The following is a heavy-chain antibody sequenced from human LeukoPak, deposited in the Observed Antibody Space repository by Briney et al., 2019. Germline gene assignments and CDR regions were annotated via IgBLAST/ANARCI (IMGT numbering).Heavy chain of an antibody. CDR1: GGSISSYY. D-gene: IGHD6-13*01. CDR2: IYYSGST. Sequence: SETLSLTCTVSGGSISSYYWSWIRQPPGKGLEWIGYIYYSGSTNYNPSLKSRVTISVDTSKNQFSLKLSSVTAADTAVYYCARPYSSIWSFDYWGQGTLVTVSS. V-gene: IGHV4-59*08. CDR3: ARPYSSIWSFDY. J-gene: IGHJ4*02.